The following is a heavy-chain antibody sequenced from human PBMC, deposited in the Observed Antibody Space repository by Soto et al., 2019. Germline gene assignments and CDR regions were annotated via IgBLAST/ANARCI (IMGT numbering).Heavy chain of an antibody. D-gene: IGHD4-17*01. CDR1: GFSLSTSGVG. CDR2: IYWDDDK. Sequence: QITLKESGPPLVKPTQTLTLTCTFSGFSLSTSGVGVGWIRQPPGKALEWLALIYWDDDKRYSPSLKRRLTITSDTSKNQLVLTITYMDPVATATSYCAHVARDPVTRKYNWFDPWGQGTLVTVSS. CDR3: AHVARDPVTRKYNWFDP. V-gene: IGHV2-5*02. J-gene: IGHJ5*02.